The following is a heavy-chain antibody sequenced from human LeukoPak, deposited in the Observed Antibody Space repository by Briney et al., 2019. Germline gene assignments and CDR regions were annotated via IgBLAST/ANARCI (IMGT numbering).Heavy chain of an antibody. CDR1: GYIFTSYW. D-gene: IGHD3-22*01. CDR3: ARAGDNSGYYNRNQYYYMDV. Sequence: GESLKISCKGSGYIFTSYWIGWVRQMPGRGLEWMGIIYPGGSDIRYSPSFQGQVTISADKSISTAYLQWSSLKASDTAMYYCARAGDNSGYYNRNQYYYMDVWGKGTTVTVSS. V-gene: IGHV5-51*01. CDR2: IYPGGSDI. J-gene: IGHJ6*03.